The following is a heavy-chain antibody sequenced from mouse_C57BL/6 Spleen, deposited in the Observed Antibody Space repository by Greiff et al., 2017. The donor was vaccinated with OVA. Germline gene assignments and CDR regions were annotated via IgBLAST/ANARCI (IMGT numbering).Heavy chain of an antibody. CDR3: ARGGNFYYYALDY. J-gene: IGHJ4*01. CDR2: IYPNYGTT. D-gene: IGHD2-1*01. CDR1: GYSFTDYN. Sequence: EVQLQQSGPELVKPGASVKISCKASGYSFTDYNMNWVKQSNGKSLEWIGVIYPNYGTTSYNEKFKGKATVTADQSSSTAYMQLNSLTSEDSAVYYCARGGNFYYYALDYWGQGTTVTVAS. V-gene: IGHV1-39*01.